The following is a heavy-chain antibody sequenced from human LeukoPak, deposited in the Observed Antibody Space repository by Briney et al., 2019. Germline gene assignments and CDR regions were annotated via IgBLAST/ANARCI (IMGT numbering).Heavy chain of an antibody. D-gene: IGHD2-15*01. CDR3: ARQIGYCSDGHCYFDY. J-gene: IGHJ4*02. CDR2: ISGSGSST. Sequence: PGGSLRLSCAASGFTFSSYAMSWVRQAPGKGLEWVSGISGSGSSTYYADSVKGRFTISRDNSQNTVYLQMNSLRAEDTAVYHCARQIGYCSDGHCYFDYWGQGTLVTVSS. CDR1: GFTFSSYA. V-gene: IGHV3-23*01.